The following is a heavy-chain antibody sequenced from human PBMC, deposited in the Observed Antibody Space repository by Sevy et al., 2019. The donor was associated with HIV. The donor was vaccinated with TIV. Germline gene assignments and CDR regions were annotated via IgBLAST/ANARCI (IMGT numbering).Heavy chain of an antibody. J-gene: IGHJ4*02. Sequence: SETLSPSCIVSSGSMSTYYWSWIRQPPGKGLEWIGYIYYSGSTNYNPSLKSRVTISVDTSKNQFFLKLTSVTAADTAVYYCARGGWGHAFDYWGQGTLVTVSS. CDR3: ARGGWGHAFDY. V-gene: IGHV4-59*01. CDR1: SGSMSTYY. D-gene: IGHD3-16*01. CDR2: IYYSGST.